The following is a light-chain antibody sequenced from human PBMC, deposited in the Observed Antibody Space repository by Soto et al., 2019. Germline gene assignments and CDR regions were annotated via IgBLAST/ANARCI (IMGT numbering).Light chain of an antibody. V-gene: IGKV1-5*03. CDR1: QTISSW. Sequence: DIQMTQSPSTLSGSVGDRVTITCRASQTISSWLAWYQQKPGKAPKLLIYKASTLKSGVPSRFSGSGSGTEFTLTISSLQPDDFATYYCQQYYDSPRTFGQGTKVDIK. CDR2: KAS. J-gene: IGKJ1*01. CDR3: QQYYDSPRT.